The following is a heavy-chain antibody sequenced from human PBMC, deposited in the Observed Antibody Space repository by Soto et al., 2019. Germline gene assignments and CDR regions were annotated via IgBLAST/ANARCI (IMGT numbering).Heavy chain of an antibody. CDR3: ARELADIVTGYT. Sequence: EVQLVESGGGLVKPGGSLRLSCAASGFTFSSYSMNWVRQAPGKGLEWVSSISSSSSYIYYADSVKGRFTISRDNAKNSRYLQMNSLRAEDAAVYYCARELADIVTGYTWGQGTLVTVSS. D-gene: IGHD3-9*01. V-gene: IGHV3-21*01. CDR1: GFTFSSYS. CDR2: ISSSSSYI. J-gene: IGHJ5*02.